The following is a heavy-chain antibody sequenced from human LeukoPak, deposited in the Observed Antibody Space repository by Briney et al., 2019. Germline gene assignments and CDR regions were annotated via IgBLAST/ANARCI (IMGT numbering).Heavy chain of an antibody. Sequence: SETLSLTCAVYGGSFSGYYWSWLPQPPGKGLEWIGEINHSGSTNYNPSLKSRVTISVDTSKNQFSLKLSSVTAADTAVYYCARGYRSIAAVRVNNWFDPWGQGTLVTVSS. CDR2: INHSGST. D-gene: IGHD6-13*01. CDR1: GGSFSGYY. V-gene: IGHV4-34*01. J-gene: IGHJ5*02. CDR3: ARGYRSIAAVRVNNWFDP.